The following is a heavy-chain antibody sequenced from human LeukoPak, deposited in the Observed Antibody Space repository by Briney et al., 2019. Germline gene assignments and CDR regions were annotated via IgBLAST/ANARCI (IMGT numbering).Heavy chain of an antibody. D-gene: IGHD3-10*01. J-gene: IGHJ4*02. CDR1: GGTFSSYA. Sequence: SVKVSCKASGGTFSSYAISWVRQAPGQGLEWMGRIIPILGIANYAQKFQGRVTITADKSTSTAYMELSSLRSEDTAVYYCARVDYGSGSSFDYWGQGTLVTVSS. V-gene: IGHV1-69*04. CDR2: IIPILGIA. CDR3: ARVDYGSGSSFDY.